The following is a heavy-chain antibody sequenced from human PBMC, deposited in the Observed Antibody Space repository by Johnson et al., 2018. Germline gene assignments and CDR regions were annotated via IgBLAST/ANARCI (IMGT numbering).Heavy chain of an antibody. CDR3: ARAARTQYYYYGMDV. J-gene: IGHJ6*02. V-gene: IGHV3-33*01. CDR2: IWFDGSNK. CDR1: GFFFTNYG. D-gene: IGHD6-6*01. Sequence: VQLLESGGGVVQPGRSLRLSCAASGFFFTNYGMHWVRLAPGKGLEWVASIWFDGSNKYYADSVKGRFTISRDNSKNTLYLQINSLGAEATAVFYCARAARTQYYYYGMDVWGQGTTVTVSS.